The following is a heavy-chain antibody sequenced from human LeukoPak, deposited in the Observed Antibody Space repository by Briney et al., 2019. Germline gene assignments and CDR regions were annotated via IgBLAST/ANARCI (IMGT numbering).Heavy chain of an antibody. CDR2: IWYDGSNK. D-gene: IGHD3-9*01. Sequence: GGSLRLSCAASGFTFSSYGMHWVRQAPGKGLEWVAVIWYDGSNKYYADSVKGRFTISRDNSKNTPYLQMNSLRAEDTAVYYCARDYDILTGFPRGGFDYWGQGTLVTVSS. J-gene: IGHJ4*02. CDR1: GFTFSSYG. V-gene: IGHV3-33*01. CDR3: ARDYDILTGFPRGGFDY.